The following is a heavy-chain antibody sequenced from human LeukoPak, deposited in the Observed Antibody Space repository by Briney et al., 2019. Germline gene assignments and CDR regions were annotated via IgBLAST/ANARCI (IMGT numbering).Heavy chain of an antibody. D-gene: IGHD3-10*01. CDR1: GGSSSGYY. CDR2: INHSGST. J-gene: IGHJ4*02. V-gene: IGHV4-34*01. Sequence: PSETLSLTCAVYGGSSSGYYWSWIRQPPGKGLEWIGEINHSGSTNYNPSLKSRVTISVDTSKNQFSLKLSSVTAADTAVYYCARTRMVRGAPRFGGPLDYWGQGTLVTVSS. CDR3: ARTRMVRGAPRFGGPLDY.